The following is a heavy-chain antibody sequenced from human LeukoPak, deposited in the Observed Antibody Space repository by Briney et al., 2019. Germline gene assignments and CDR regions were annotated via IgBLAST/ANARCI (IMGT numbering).Heavy chain of an antibody. J-gene: IGHJ5*02. V-gene: IGHV4-34*01. Sequence: SETLSLTCAVEGGSLSNYYWSWIRQPPGKGLEWIGEINHSASTTYNPSLKSRVTMSVDTSKNQFSLRLTSVTAADTAVYYCTRNNWFDPWGQGTLVTVSS. CDR3: TRNNWFDP. CDR1: GGSLSNYY. CDR2: INHSAST.